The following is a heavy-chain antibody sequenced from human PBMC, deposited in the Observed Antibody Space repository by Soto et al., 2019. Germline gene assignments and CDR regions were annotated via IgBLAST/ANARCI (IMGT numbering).Heavy chain of an antibody. Sequence: PSETLSLTCTVSGGSISSSSYYWGWIRQPPGKGLEWIGYIYYSGSTNYNPSLKSRVTISVDTSKNQFSLKLSSVTAADTAVYYCASRVAYDAFDIWGQGTMVTVSS. D-gene: IGHD3-3*01. CDR3: ASRVAYDAFDI. J-gene: IGHJ3*02. CDR2: IYYSGST. CDR1: GGSISSSSYY. V-gene: IGHV4-61*05.